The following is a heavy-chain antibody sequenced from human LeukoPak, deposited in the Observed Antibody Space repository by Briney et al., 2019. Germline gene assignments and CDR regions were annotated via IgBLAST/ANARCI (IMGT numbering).Heavy chain of an antibody. J-gene: IGHJ4*02. Sequence: ASVEVSCKASGGTFSSYAISWVRQAPGQGLEWMGGIIPIFGTANYAQKFQGRVTITTDESTSTAYMELSSLRSEDTAVYYCARDLSSTSNWEFDYWGQGTLVTVSS. CDR2: IIPIFGTA. D-gene: IGHD7-27*01. CDR1: GGTFSSYA. V-gene: IGHV1-69*05. CDR3: ARDLSSTSNWEFDY.